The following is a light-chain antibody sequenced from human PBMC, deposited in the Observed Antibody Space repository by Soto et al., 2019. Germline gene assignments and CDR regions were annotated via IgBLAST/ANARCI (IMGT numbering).Light chain of an antibody. Sequence: EIVMTQSPATLSVSPGERATLSCRASQSVSSNLAWYQQKPGQAPMLLIYGASTRATGIPARFSGSGFGTEFTLTISSLQSEDFAVYYCQQYNNWPRTFGQGTKVEIK. CDR1: QSVSSN. CDR3: QQYNNWPRT. V-gene: IGKV3-15*01. J-gene: IGKJ1*01. CDR2: GAS.